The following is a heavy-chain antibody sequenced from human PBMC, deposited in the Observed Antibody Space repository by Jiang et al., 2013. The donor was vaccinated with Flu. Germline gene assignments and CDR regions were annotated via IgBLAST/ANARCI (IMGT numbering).Heavy chain of an antibody. CDR3: ARGVVASSYYYMDV. J-gene: IGHJ6*03. CDR2: LLQWDH. V-gene: IGHV4-59*11. CDR1: GDSTSSHY. Sequence: ETLSLTCSVSGDSTSSHYWNWIRQPPGKGLEWTWVCLLQWDHQLQPSLKSRVTISEVTSKKQFSLKLSSVTAADTAVYYCARGVVASSYYYMDVWGKGTPVIVSS. D-gene: IGHD3-3*01.